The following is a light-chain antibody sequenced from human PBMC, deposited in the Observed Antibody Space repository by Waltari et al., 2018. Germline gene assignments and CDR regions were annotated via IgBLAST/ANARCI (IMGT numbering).Light chain of an antibody. Sequence: EIVLTQSPGSLSSSPGERVTLPCRASQSVSRALAWYQQKPGQAPRLLIFGASNRATGIPDRCSGSGSETDFSLTISRLEPEDFAVYYCQHYVRLPATFGRGTKVEIK. CDR2: GAS. CDR3: QHYVRLPAT. CDR1: QSVSRA. J-gene: IGKJ1*01. V-gene: IGKV3-20*01.